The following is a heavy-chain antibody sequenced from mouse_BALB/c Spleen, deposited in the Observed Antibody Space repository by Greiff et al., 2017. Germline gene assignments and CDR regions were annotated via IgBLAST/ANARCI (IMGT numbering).Heavy chain of an antibody. V-gene: IGHV5-12-1*01. CDR3: ARHKHYGDAMDY. J-gene: IGHJ4*01. Sequence: DVKLVESGGGLVKPGGSLKLSCAASGFAFSSYDMSWVRQTPEKRLEWVAYISSGGGSTYYPDTVKGRFTISRDNAKNTLYLQMSSLKSEDTAMYYCARHKHYGDAMDYWGQGTSVTVSS. CDR1: GFAFSSYD. CDR2: ISSGGGST. D-gene: IGHD1-1*02.